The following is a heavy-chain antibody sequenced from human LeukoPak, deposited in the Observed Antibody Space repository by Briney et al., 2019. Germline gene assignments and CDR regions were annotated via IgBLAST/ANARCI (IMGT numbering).Heavy chain of an antibody. CDR1: GFTFSSYS. Sequence: GGSLRLSCAASGFTFSSYSMNWVRQAPGKGLEWVSYISSSSSTIYYADSVKGRFTISRDNAKSSLYLQMNSLRDEDTAVYYCASLHLGELSSNDYWGQGTLVTVSS. CDR2: ISSSSSTI. D-gene: IGHD3-16*02. CDR3: ASLHLGELSSNDY. V-gene: IGHV3-48*02. J-gene: IGHJ4*02.